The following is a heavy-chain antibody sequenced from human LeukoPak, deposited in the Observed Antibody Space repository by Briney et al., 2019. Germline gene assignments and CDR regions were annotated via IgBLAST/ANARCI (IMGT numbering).Heavy chain of an antibody. Sequence: GASVKVSCKASQFTFSNSAFQWVRQARGQRLEWMGWIVVGSGHTNYAQRFQERVIITRDMSTKTVYMELSSLKSEDTAVYYCAAVQYLPAEWELPQHAFDIWGQGTMVTVSS. V-gene: IGHV1-58*01. CDR3: AAVQYLPAEWELPQHAFDI. D-gene: IGHD1-26*01. CDR2: IVVGSGHT. CDR1: QFTFSNSA. J-gene: IGHJ3*02.